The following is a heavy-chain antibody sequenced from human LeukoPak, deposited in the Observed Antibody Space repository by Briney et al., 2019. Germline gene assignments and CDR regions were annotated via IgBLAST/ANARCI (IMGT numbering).Heavy chain of an antibody. CDR3: ARLPAYCSSTSCYYDY. Sequence: GGSLRLSCAASGFTFSSYWVSWVRQAPGKGLEWVANIKQDGSEKYYVDSVKGRFTISRDNAKNSLFLQMNSLRAEDTAVYYCARLPAYCSSTSCYYDYWGQGTLVTVSS. CDR1: GFTFSSYW. J-gene: IGHJ4*02. D-gene: IGHD2-2*01. V-gene: IGHV3-7*01. CDR2: IKQDGSEK.